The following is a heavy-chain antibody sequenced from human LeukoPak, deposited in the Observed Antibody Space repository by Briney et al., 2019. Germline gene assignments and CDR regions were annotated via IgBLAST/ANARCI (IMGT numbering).Heavy chain of an antibody. Sequence: PSETLSLTCTVSGGSISSYYWSWNRQPPGKGLEWIGYIYHSGSTDYNPSLKSRVTISVDTSKSQFSLKLTSVTAADTAVYYCATLTTVVTAYYFDYWGQGTLVTVSS. CDR3: ATLTTVVTAYYFDY. CDR2: IYHSGST. D-gene: IGHD4-23*01. J-gene: IGHJ4*02. CDR1: GGSISSYY. V-gene: IGHV4-4*09.